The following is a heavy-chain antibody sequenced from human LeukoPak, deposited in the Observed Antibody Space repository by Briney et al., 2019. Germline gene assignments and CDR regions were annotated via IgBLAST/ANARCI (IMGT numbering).Heavy chain of an antibody. Sequence: GRSLRLSCAASGFTFSSYGMHWVRQAPGKGLEWVANINQDGSEINYVDSVKGRFTISRDNAKDSLYLQMNSLRAGDTAVYYCARGENWAFGYCGQGTLVTVSS. D-gene: IGHD7-27*01. V-gene: IGHV3-7*01. CDR1: GFTFSSYG. CDR3: ARGENWAFGY. J-gene: IGHJ4*02. CDR2: INQDGSEI.